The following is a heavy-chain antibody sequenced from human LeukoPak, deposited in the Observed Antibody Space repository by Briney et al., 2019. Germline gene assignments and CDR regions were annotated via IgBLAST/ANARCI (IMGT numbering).Heavy chain of an antibody. CDR1: GFTFSSYS. CDR3: ARDLELAPIAYCGGDCLGNFDY. J-gene: IGHJ4*02. CDR2: ISSSSSNI. V-gene: IGHV3-21*01. D-gene: IGHD2-21*02. Sequence: GGSLRPSCAASGFTFSSYSMNWVRQAPGKGLEWVSSISSSSSNIYYADSVKGRFTISRDNAKNSLYLQMNSLRAEDTAVYYCARDLELAPIAYCGGDCLGNFDYWGEGTLVIVSA.